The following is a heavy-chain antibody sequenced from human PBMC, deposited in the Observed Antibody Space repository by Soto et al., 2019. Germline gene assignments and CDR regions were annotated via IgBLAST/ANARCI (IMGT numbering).Heavy chain of an antibody. CDR2: IIPLLNLA. V-gene: IGHV1-69*02. CDR3: ARGQRGVVVAPSALPSPVDY. CDR1: GGTFNTYP. J-gene: IGHJ4*02. Sequence: QVQLVQSGAEVKKPGSSVKVSCKTSGGTFNTYPFSWVRQAPGQGLEWMGTIIPLLNLATYAQEFQGRVTITADKSTSTAYMELSILESEDTAIYYCARGQRGVVVAPSALPSPVDYWGQGTLVTVSS. D-gene: IGHD2-2*01.